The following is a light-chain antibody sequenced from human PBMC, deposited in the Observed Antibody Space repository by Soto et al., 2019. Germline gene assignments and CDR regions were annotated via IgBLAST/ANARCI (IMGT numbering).Light chain of an antibody. CDR1: TSNIGAGYD. J-gene: IGLJ2*01. CDR3: QSYDSSLSVV. V-gene: IGLV1-40*01. Sequence: QSVLTQPPSVSGAPGQTVTISCTGSTSNIGAGYDVHWYQKLPGTAPKLLLYTNSHRPSGVPNRFSGSKSGTSASLAITGLQAEDEAEYYCQSYDSSLSVVFGGGTKLTVL. CDR2: TNS.